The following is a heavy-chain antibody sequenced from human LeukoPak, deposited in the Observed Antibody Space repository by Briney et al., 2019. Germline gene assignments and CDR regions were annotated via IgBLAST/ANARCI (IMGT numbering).Heavy chain of an antibody. CDR3: ARGVFNAFDI. CDR1: GFTFSSYS. V-gene: IGHV3-21*01. CDR2: ISSSSSYI. J-gene: IGHJ3*02. D-gene: IGHD3-10*02. Sequence: GGSMRLSCAASGFTFSSYSMNWVRQAPGKGLEWVSSISSSSSYIYYADSVKGRFTISRDNAKNSLYLQMNSLRAEDTAVYYCARGVFNAFDIWGQGTMVTVSS.